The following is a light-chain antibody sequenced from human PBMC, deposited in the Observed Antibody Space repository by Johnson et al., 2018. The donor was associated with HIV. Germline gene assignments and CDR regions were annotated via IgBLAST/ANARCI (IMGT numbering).Light chain of an antibody. CDR3: GTWDSSLRVGF. CDR2: DTN. CDR1: SSNIGNNY. V-gene: IGLV1-51*01. J-gene: IGLJ1*01. Sequence: QSVLTQPPSVSAAPGQKVTISCSGSSSNIGNNYVSWYQQLPGRAPKLLIYDTNTRPSGIPDRFSGSKSGTSATLGITGLQTGDEADYYCGTWDSSLRVGFFGTGTKVTVL.